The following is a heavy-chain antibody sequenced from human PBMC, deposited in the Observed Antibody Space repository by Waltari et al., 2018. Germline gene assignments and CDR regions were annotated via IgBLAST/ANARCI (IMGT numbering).Heavy chain of an antibody. CDR2: INRGGST. D-gene: IGHD6-19*01. CDR1: VGSVTDFY. Sequence: QVHLQQWGAGLLKPSETLSLTCAVSVGSVTDFYWCWIRPSPTKGLEWIGEINRGGSTNYSPSLKSRVTMSVDTSKTQFSLNLSSITAADTAVYYCARGNILGSAWYQRKGSFDSWGQGTLVAVSS. CDR3: ARGNILGSAWYQRKGSFDS. J-gene: IGHJ4*01. V-gene: IGHV4-34*02.